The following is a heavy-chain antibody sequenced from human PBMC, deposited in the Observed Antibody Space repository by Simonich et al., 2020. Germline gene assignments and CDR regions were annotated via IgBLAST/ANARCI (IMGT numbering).Heavy chain of an antibody. CDR2: IYYRGTT. V-gene: IGHV4-39*01. J-gene: IGHJ3*02. Sequence: QLQLQESGPGLVKPSETQSLTCTVSGGSISSSSYYWGWIRQPPGRGLEWIGSIYYRGTTYYNPSLKSRVTISVDTSKNQCSLKLSSVTAADTAVYYCARHAGFAFDIWGQGTMVTVSS. CDR3: ARHAGFAFDI. CDR1: GGSISSSSYY. D-gene: IGHD6-13*01.